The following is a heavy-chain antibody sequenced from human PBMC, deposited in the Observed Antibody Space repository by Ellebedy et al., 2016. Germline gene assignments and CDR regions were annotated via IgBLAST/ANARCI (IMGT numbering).Heavy chain of an antibody. CDR1: GFTFSTYA. J-gene: IGHJ4*02. V-gene: IGHV3-23*01. CDR3: VLGDYGLNLPGDY. D-gene: IGHD4-17*01. CDR2: ISSGGGAT. Sequence: GGSLRLXXAVTGFTFSTYAMSWVRQAPGKGPEWVSAISSGGGATFYADSVKGRFTISRDNSKNTLYLQMNSLRSEDTAVYYCVLGDYGLNLPGDYWGQGTLVTVSS.